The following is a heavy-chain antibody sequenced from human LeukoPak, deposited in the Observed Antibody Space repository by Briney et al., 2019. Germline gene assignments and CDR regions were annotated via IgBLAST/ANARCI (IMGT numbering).Heavy chain of an antibody. V-gene: IGHV3-23*01. Sequence: GGSLRHSCAASGFTFSSYTMSWVRQAPGKGLEWVSTITTSDGNTYYADSVKGRFTVSRDNSKNTLSLQMNSLRAEDTAVYYCAKDGGLWVSAHWGDSWGREPWSPSPQ. J-gene: IGHJ4*02. D-gene: IGHD7-27*01. CDR1: GFTFSSYT. CDR3: AKDGGLWVSAHWGDS. CDR2: ITTSDGNT.